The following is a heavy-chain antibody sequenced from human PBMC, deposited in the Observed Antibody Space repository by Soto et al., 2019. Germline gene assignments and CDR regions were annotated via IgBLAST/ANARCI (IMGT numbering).Heavy chain of an antibody. J-gene: IGHJ4*02. CDR1: GFTFSSYS. CDR2: ISSSSSYI. V-gene: IGHV3-21*01. Sequence: GGSLRLSCAASGFTFSSYSMNWVRQAPGKGLEWVSSISSSSSYIYYADSVKGRFTISRDNAKNSLYLQMNSLRAEDTAVYYCARGEVYSSSYVFDYWGQGTLVTAPQ. D-gene: IGHD6-6*01. CDR3: ARGEVYSSSYVFDY.